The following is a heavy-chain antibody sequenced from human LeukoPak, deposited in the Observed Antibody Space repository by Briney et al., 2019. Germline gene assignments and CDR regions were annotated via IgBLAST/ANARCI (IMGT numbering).Heavy chain of an antibody. J-gene: IGHJ4*02. CDR2: IIPSFGTA. Sequence: SVKVSCKASGGTFSSYAISSVRQAPGQGVGWVGRIIPSFGTANDAQKFQGRVTITTDESTSTAYMELSSLRSEDTAVYYCARGSSASSGWYFPHFDYWGQGTLDTVSS. D-gene: IGHD6-19*01. CDR1: GGTFSSYA. CDR3: ARGSSASSGWYFPHFDY. V-gene: IGHV1-69*05.